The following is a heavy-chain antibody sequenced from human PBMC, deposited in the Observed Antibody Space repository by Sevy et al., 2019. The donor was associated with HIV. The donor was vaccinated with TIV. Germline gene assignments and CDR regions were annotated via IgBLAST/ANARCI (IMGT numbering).Heavy chain of an antibody. D-gene: IGHD3-16*01. V-gene: IGHV3-7*01. CDR3: VREGLGGFSYSLDC. CDR1: GFTFISYA. CDR2: MNQDGTER. Sequence: GGSLRLSCAASGFTFISYAMTWVRQAPGKGLEWVATMNQDGTERDYVDSVKGRFTISRDNTKTSLFLQMNSLSAEDTGVYYCVREGLGGFSYSLDCWGQGTLVTVSS. J-gene: IGHJ4*02.